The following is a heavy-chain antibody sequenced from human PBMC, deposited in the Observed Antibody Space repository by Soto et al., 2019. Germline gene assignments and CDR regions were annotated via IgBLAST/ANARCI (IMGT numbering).Heavy chain of an antibody. J-gene: IGHJ3*02. CDR2: ISSSSSTI. Sequence: GGSLRLSCAASGFTFSSYSMNWVRQAPGKGLEWVSYISSSSSTIYYADSVKGRFTISRDNAKNSLYLQMNSLRDEDTAVYYCARDREGVLYDAFDIWGQGTMVTVSS. CDR3: ARDREGVLYDAFDI. CDR1: GFTFSSYS. D-gene: IGHD3-3*01. V-gene: IGHV3-48*02.